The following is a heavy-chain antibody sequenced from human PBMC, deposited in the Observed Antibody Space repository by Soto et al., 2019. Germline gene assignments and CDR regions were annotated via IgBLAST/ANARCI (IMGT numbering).Heavy chain of an antibody. D-gene: IGHD6-19*01. J-gene: IGHJ5*02. CDR2: ISSNGGST. Sequence: GGSLRLPRSAPGCPFNSYAMHWVRQAPGKVLEYVSAISSNGGSTCYADSLKGRFTITRDNSKNTLYLQMSSLRAEDTAVYYCVKDQGLDGDGYKTDSRQFDPWGQGTLVTVSS. V-gene: IGHV3-64D*06. CDR3: VKDQGLDGDGYKTDSRQFDP. CDR1: GCPFNSYA.